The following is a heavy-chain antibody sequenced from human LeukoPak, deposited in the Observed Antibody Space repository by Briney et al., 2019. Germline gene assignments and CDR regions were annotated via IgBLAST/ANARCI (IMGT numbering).Heavy chain of an antibody. V-gene: IGHV3-21*01. D-gene: IGHD5-18*01. Sequence: GGSLRLSCAASGFTFNTYSMNWARQAPGKGLEWVSSIDSSSGYMFYADSVKGRFTISRDNSKNTLYLQMNSLRAEDTAVYYCAKGWDVDTAIDYWGQGTLVTVSS. CDR3: AKGWDVDTAIDY. CDR1: GFTFNTYS. J-gene: IGHJ4*02. CDR2: IDSSSGYM.